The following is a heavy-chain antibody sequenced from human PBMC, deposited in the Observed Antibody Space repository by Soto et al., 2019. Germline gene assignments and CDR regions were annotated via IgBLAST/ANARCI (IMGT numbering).Heavy chain of an antibody. CDR2: ISYDGSNK. CDR1: GFTFSSYA. CDR3: ARDLLAIMGFGVGLYYYYGMDV. V-gene: IGHV3-30-3*01. J-gene: IGHJ6*01. Sequence: QVQLVESGGGVVQPGRSLRLSCAASGFTFSSYAMHWVRQAPGKGLEWVAVISYDGSNKYYADSVKGRFTISRDNSKNTLYLQMNSLRAEDTAVYYCARDLLAIMGFGVGLYYYYGMDVW. D-gene: IGHD3-3*01.